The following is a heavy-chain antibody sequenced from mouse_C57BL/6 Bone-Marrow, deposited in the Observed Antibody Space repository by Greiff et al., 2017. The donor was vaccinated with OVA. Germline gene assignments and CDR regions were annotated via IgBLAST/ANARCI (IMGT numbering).Heavy chain of an antibody. Sequence: EVQLQQSGPELVKPGASVKISCKASGYTFTDYYMNWVKQSHGKSLEWIGDINPNNGGTSYNQKFKGKATLTVDKSSSTAYMELRSLTSEDSAVYYCARRRGNYSFDYWGQGTTLTVSS. J-gene: IGHJ2*01. V-gene: IGHV1-26*01. CDR1: GYTFTDYY. CDR2: INPNNGGT. CDR3: ARRRGNYSFDY.